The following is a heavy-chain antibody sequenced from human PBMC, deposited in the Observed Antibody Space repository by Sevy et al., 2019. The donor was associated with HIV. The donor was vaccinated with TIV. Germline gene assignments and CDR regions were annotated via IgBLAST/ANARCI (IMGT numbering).Heavy chain of an antibody. CDR1: GFPLSSYG. V-gene: IGHV3-7*01. J-gene: IGHJ4*02. D-gene: IGHD2-2*01. Sequence: GGSLRLSCAASGFPLSSYGMSWVRQAPGKGLEWLANIKQDGSETKYVDSVKGRFTISRDNAKNSLYLQMNSLRAEDTAVYYCARAPLVPAAADYWGQGILVTVSS. CDR3: ARAPLVPAAADY. CDR2: IKQDGSET.